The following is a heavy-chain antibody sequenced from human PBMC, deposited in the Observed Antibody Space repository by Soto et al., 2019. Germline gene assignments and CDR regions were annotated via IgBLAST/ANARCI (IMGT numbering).Heavy chain of an antibody. Sequence: SETLSLTCTVSGGSISGGNYYWSWIRQPPGKGLEWIGFMSYSGSTSYNASLKSRVTISVDTSKSQFSLNLSFVTAADTAVYYCAINLCSTSCYSYYGMDVWGQGTTVTVSS. D-gene: IGHD2-2*02. CDR3: AINLCSTSCYSYYGMDV. V-gene: IGHV4-30-4*01. CDR2: MSYSGST. CDR1: GGSISGGNYY. J-gene: IGHJ6*02.